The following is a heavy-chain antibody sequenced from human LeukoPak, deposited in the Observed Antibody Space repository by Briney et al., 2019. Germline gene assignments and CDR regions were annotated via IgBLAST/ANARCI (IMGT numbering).Heavy chain of an antibody. CDR2: IYYSGST. D-gene: IGHD6-13*01. CDR1: GGSISSSSYY. CDR3: ARRTYSSSWYGFNYFDY. Sequence: PSETLSLTCTVSGGSISSSSYYWGWIRQPPGKGLEWIGSIYYSGSTYNNPSLKSRVTISVDTSKNQFSLKLSSVTAADTAVYYCARRTYSSSWYGFNYFDYWGQGTLVTVSS. J-gene: IGHJ4*02. V-gene: IGHV4-39*01.